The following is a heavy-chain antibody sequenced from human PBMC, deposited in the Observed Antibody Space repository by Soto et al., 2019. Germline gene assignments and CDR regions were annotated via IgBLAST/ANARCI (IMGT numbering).Heavy chain of an antibody. V-gene: IGHV1-2*02. CDR1: GYTFTGYY. CDR3: ARWNFAGGIVVVPAATYNWFDP. J-gene: IGHJ5*02. CDR2: INPNSGGT. D-gene: IGHD2-2*01. Sequence: ASVKVSCKASGYTFTGYYMHWVRQAPGQGLEWMGWINPNSGGTNYAQKFQGRVTMTRDTSISTAYMELSRLRSDDTAVYYCARWNFAGGIVVVPAATYNWFDPWGQGTLVTVSS.